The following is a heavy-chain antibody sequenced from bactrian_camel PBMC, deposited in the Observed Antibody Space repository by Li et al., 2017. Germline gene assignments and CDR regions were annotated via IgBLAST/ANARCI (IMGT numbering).Heavy chain of an antibody. Sequence: DVQLVESGGGQVEAGGSLRLSCAASGYADKRFCIGWVRQAPGKEREVVAAIYTDGGNTYYAGAVKGRFTISQGGTKNVVYLLMNRLQDEDTGMYYCVAGLWPITGVRDAVYWGQGTQVTVS. CDR2: IYTDGGNT. V-gene: IGHV3S40*01. CDR1: GYADKRFC. D-gene: IGHD1*01. CDR3: VAGLWPITGVRDAVY. J-gene: IGHJ4*01.